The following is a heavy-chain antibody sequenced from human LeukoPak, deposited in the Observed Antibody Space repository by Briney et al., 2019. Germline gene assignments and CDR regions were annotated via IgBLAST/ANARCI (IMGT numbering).Heavy chain of an antibody. CDR2: IKRKSDGGTP. Sequence: GGSLRLSCAASGFTFSNAWMSWVRQAPGKGLEWVGRIKRKSDGGTPDSAAPVKGRFTIFRDNSKNTLYLQMNSLRAEDTAVYYCATIDGYSYGSSYYYYGMDVWGQGTTVTVSS. CDR1: GFTFSNAW. J-gene: IGHJ6*02. V-gene: IGHV3-15*01. CDR3: ATIDGYSYGSSYYYYGMDV. D-gene: IGHD5-18*01.